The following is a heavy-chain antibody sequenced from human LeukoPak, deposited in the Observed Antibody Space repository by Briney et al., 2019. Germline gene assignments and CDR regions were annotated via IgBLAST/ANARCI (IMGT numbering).Heavy chain of an antibody. Sequence: ASVKVSCKASGYTFTSYYMHWVRQAPGQGLEWMGWINPNSGGTNYAQKFQGWVTMTRDTSISTAYMELSRLRSDDTAVYYCARSGGSGRGYGMDVWGQGTTVTVSS. CDR1: GYTFTSYY. CDR2: INPNSGGT. CDR3: ARSGGSGRGYGMDV. V-gene: IGHV1-2*04. J-gene: IGHJ6*02. D-gene: IGHD3-10*01.